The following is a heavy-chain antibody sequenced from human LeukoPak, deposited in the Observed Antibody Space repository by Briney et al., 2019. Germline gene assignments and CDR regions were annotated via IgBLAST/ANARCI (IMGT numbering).Heavy chain of an antibody. CDR2: IYYSGST. D-gene: IGHD4-17*01. V-gene: IGHV4-59*01. CDR3: ARDGGSYGAVDY. Sequence: SETLSLTCTVSGGSICSYYWSWIRQPPGKGLEWIGYIYYSGSTNYNPSLKSRVTISVDTSKNQFSLKLSSVTAADTAVYYCARDGGSYGAVDYWGQGTLVTVSS. CDR1: GGSICSYY. J-gene: IGHJ4*02.